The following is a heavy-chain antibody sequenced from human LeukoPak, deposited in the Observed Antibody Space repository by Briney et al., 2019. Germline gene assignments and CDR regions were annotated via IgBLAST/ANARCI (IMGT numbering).Heavy chain of an antibody. CDR1: GYTFTSYG. Sequence: ASVKVSCKASGYTFTSYGISWVRQAPGQGLEWMGWISAYNGNTNYAQKLQGRVTMTTDTPTSTAYMELRSLRSDDTAVFYCTRDLGTYTSYSSIFFDYWGQGTLVTVSS. CDR3: TRDLGTYTSYSSIFFDY. D-gene: IGHD3-10*01. J-gene: IGHJ4*02. V-gene: IGHV1-18*01. CDR2: ISAYNGNT.